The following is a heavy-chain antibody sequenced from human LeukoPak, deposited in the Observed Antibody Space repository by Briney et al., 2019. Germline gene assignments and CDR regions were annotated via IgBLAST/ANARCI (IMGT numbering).Heavy chain of an antibody. V-gene: IGHV2-5*02. J-gene: IGHJ4*02. D-gene: IGHD3-22*01. CDR3: AHRKNYYDSSVFDN. Sequence: ESGPTLVNPTQTLTLTCTFSGFSLNTRGVGVGWIRQPPGRALEWLALIYWDDDRRYSPSLKSRLTITKDTSRKQVVLTMTNMDPVDTATYFCAHRKNYYDSSVFDNWGQGTLVTVSS. CDR2: IYWDDDR. CDR1: GFSLNTRGVG.